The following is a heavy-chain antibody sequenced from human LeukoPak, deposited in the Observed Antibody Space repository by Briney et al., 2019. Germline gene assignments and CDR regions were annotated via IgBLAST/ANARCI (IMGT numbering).Heavy chain of an antibody. D-gene: IGHD5-24*01. Sequence: SETLSLTCTVSGGSISSKTYYWGWIRQPPGKGLEWIGTIYYSGSTYYNPSLKSRVTISVDTSKNQFSLKLSSVTAADTAVYYCARHGRWLQFHKTYYFDYWGQGTLVTVSS. CDR1: GGSISSKTYY. V-gene: IGHV4-39*01. CDR3: ARHGRWLQFHKTYYFDY. CDR2: IYYSGST. J-gene: IGHJ4*02.